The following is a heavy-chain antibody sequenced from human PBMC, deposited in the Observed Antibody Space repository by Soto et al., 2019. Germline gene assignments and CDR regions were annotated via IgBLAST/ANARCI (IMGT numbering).Heavy chain of an antibody. V-gene: IGHV3-66*01. CDR3: ARDLGYGLVMYV. CDR2: IYSGGST. D-gene: IGHD5-18*01. J-gene: IGHJ6*02. CDR1: GFSVSAIY. Sequence: EVQLVESGGGLVQPGGSLRLSCAASGFSVSAIYMSWVRQPPGKGLEWVSVIYSGGSTYYADSVKGRFIISRDNSKNTLFLQMNSLRAEDTAVYYCARDLGYGLVMYVWGQGTTVSVSS.